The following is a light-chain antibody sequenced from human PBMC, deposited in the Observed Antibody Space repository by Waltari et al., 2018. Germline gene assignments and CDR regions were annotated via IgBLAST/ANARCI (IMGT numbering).Light chain of an antibody. V-gene: IGKV3-11*01. J-gene: IGKJ4*01. CDR2: GAF. Sequence: EIVLTQTPATLSLSQGERDTLSCRASQSVSNYLAWYQQKPGQAPRLLIYGAFHRATGIPARFSGSGSGTDFTLTISSLEPEDFAVYYCQQRSGWPLTFGGGTQVEIK. CDR1: QSVSNY. CDR3: QQRSGWPLT.